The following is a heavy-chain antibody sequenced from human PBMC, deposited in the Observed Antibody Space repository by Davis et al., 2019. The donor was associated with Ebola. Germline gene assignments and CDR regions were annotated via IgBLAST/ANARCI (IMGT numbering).Heavy chain of an antibody. CDR1: GGSISSGDYY. D-gene: IGHD5-12*01. CDR3: ARKIVATIRFFDY. J-gene: IGHJ4*02. V-gene: IGHV4-30-4*01. CDR2: IYYSGST. Sequence: SETLSLTCTVSGGSISSGDYYWSWIRQPPGKGLEWIGYIYYSGSTYYNPSLKSRVTISVDTSKNQFSLKLSSVIAADTAVYYCARKIVATIRFFDYWGQGTLVTVSS.